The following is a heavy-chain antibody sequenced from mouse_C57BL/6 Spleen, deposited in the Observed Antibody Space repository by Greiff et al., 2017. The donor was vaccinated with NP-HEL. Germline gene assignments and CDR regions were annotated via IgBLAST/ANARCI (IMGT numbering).Heavy chain of an antibody. J-gene: IGHJ2*01. CDR2: ISDGGSYT. Sequence: EVKLVESGGGLVKPGGSLKLSCAASGFTFSSYAMSWVRQTPEKRLEWVATISDGGSYTYYPDNVKGRFTISRDNAKNNLYLQMSHLKSEDTAMYYCARRGDPYFDYWGKGTTLTVSS. CDR3: ARRGDPYFDY. V-gene: IGHV5-4*03. CDR1: GFTFSSYA. D-gene: IGHD3-3*01.